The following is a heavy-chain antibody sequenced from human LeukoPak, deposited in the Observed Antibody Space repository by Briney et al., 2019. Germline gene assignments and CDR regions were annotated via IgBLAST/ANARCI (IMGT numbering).Heavy chain of an antibody. D-gene: IGHD2-15*01. Sequence: SGTLSLTCAVSGGSISSSNWWSWVRQPPGKGLERIGEIYHSGSTNYNPSLKSRVTISVDKSKNQFSLKLSSVTAADTAVYYCARDPSTHHPRKDIVVVVAAGMDVWGQGTTVTVSS. V-gene: IGHV4-4*02. CDR2: IYHSGST. CDR1: GGSISSSNW. CDR3: ARDPSTHHPRKDIVVVVAAGMDV. J-gene: IGHJ6*02.